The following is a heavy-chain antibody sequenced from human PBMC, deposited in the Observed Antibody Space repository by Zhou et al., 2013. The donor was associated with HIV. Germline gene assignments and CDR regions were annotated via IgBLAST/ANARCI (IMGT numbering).Heavy chain of an antibody. J-gene: IGHJ3*02. CDR2: INPNSGGT. V-gene: IGHV1-2*02. D-gene: IGHD3-16*01. Sequence: QVQLVQSGAEVKKPGASVKVSCKASGYTFTGYYMHWVRQAPGQGPEWMGWINPNSGGTNYAQKFQGRVTMTRDTSISTVYMELRWLRSDDTAVYYCNRGMQRWVNDAFDIWGQGTMVTVSS. CDR1: GYTFTGYY. CDR3: NRGMQRWVNDAFDI.